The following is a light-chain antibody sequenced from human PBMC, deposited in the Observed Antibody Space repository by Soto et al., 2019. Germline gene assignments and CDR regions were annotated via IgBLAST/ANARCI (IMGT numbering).Light chain of an antibody. V-gene: IGKV1-17*01. Sequence: EIQMTQSPSSLSASVGDTVTITCLASQSIRSHLNWYQQKPGKGPKLLIYTASSLQSGVTSRFSGSGSGTEFSLTISSLQPEDFATYYCQQVNSYPITFGPGTRLDIK. CDR2: TAS. CDR3: QQVNSYPIT. J-gene: IGKJ5*01. CDR1: QSIRSH.